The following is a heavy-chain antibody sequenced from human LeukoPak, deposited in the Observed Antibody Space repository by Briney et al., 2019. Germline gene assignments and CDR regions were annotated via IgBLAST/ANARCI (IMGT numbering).Heavy chain of an antibody. J-gene: IGHJ2*01. CDR3: ARDTYSISGWVHFDL. Sequence: SETLSLTCTVSGGSISSSSYYWGWIRQPPGKGLEWIGSIYYSGSTYYNPSLKSRVTISVDTSKNQFSLKLSSVTAADTAVYYCARDTYSISGWVHFDLWGRGTLVTVSS. D-gene: IGHD6-6*01. CDR2: IYYSGST. V-gene: IGHV4-39*07. CDR1: GGSISSSSYY.